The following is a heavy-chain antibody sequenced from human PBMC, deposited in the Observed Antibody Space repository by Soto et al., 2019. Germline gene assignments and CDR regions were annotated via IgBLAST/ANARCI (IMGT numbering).Heavy chain of an antibody. CDR2: INHSGST. D-gene: IGHD4-17*01. CDR3: ARGARVRVYGDYVGFCDY. Sequence: QVQLQQWGAGLLKPSETLSLTCAVYGGSFSGYYWSWIRQPPGKGLEWIGEINHSGSTNYNPSLKSRVTISVDTSKNQFSLKLSSVTAADTAVYYCARGARVRVYGDYVGFCDYWGQGTLVTVSS. CDR1: GGSFSGYY. V-gene: IGHV4-34*01. J-gene: IGHJ4*02.